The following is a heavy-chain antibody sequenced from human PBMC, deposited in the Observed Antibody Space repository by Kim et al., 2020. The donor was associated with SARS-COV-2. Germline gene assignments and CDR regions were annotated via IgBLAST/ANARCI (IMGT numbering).Heavy chain of an antibody. Sequence: SETLSLTCTVSGGSISSSLDYWGWIRQPPGKGLEWIGTIYDSGSTYYNPSLKSRLTISVDTSKNQFSLDLTSVIAADTAVYFCARHARVSTEYFDYWGQGTLVTVSS. CDR1: GGSISSSLDY. CDR2: IYDSGST. J-gene: IGHJ4*02. V-gene: IGHV4-39*01. CDR3: ARHARVSTEYFDY.